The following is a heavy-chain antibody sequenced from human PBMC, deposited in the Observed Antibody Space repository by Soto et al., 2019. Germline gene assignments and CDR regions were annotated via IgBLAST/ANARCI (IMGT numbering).Heavy chain of an antibody. D-gene: IGHD6-13*01. CDR2: IYYSGST. CDR1: GGSMISYY. J-gene: IGHJ5*02. Sequence: PSETLSLTCTVSGGSMISYYWSWIRQPPGKGLEWIGYIYYSGSTNYNPSLKSRVTISVDTSKNQFSLKLSSVTAADTAVYYCAREGYSSSWYGIESGWFDPWGQGTLVTVS. V-gene: IGHV4-59*01. CDR3: AREGYSSSWYGIESGWFDP.